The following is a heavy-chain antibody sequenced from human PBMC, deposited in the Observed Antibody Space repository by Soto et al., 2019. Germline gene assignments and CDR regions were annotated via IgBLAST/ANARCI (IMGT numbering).Heavy chain of an antibody. J-gene: IGHJ5*02. Sequence: GGSLRLSCAASGFTVSSNDMSWVRQAPGKGLEWVSVIYSGGSTYYADSVKGRFTISRDNSKSTLYLQMNSLRAEDTAVYYCTRDSEAGTKGRWFDPWGQGTLVTAPQ. CDR2: IYSGGST. CDR3: TRDSEAGTKGRWFDP. CDR1: GFTVSSND. D-gene: IGHD6-19*01. V-gene: IGHV3-53*01.